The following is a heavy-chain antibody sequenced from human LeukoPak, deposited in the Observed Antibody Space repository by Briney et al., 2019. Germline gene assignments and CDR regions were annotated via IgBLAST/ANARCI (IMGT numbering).Heavy chain of an antibody. J-gene: IGHJ2*01. Sequence: GGSLRLSCAASGFTFSSFPMSWVRQAPGKGLEWVSAISVTGSSTYYSDSVKGRFTISRDNSKKTLYLQMNSLRVEDTATYYCAKDGYGDYQRDHYWYFDLWGRGTLVTVSS. CDR1: GFTFSSFP. D-gene: IGHD4-17*01. V-gene: IGHV3-23*01. CDR2: ISVTGSST. CDR3: AKDGYGDYQRDHYWYFDL.